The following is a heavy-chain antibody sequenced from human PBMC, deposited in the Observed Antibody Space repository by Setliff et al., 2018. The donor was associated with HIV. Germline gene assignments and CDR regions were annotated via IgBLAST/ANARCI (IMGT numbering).Heavy chain of an antibody. Sequence: ASVKVSCKASGYTFSTYGISWVRQAPGQGLEWMGWISAYNGNTNYAQKLQGRVTVTTDTSTSTAYMELGSLRSDDTAVYYCATDPGRRVTFGGVIVNPDYWGQGTLGTAPQ. D-gene: IGHD3-16*02. CDR1: GYTFSTYG. V-gene: IGHV1-18*01. CDR2: ISAYNGNT. CDR3: ATDPGRRVTFGGVIVNPDY. J-gene: IGHJ4*02.